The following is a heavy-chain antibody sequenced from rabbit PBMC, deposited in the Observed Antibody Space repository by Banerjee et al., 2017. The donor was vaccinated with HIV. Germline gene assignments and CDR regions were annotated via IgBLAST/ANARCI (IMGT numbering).Heavy chain of an antibody. V-gene: IGHV1S40*01. D-gene: IGHD1-1*01. CDR2: IDTGSSGFT. CDR3: ARDNGSGDYIDVYFNL. CDR1: GVSFSGNSY. Sequence: QSLEESGGDLVKPGASLTLTCIASGVSFSGNSYMCWVRQAPGKGLEWIACIDTGSSGFTYFANWAKGRFTISKTSSTTVTLQMTSLTAADTATYFCARDNGSGDYIDVYFNLWGQGTLVTVS. J-gene: IGHJ4*01.